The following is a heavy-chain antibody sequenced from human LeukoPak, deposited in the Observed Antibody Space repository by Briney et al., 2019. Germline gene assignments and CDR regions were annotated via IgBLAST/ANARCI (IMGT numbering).Heavy chain of an antibody. D-gene: IGHD6-13*01. CDR2: IYYSGST. Sequence: SETLSLTCTVSGGSISSYYWSWIRQPPGKGLEWIGYIYYSGSTNYNPSLRSRVTISVDTSKNQFSLKLSSVTAADTAMYYCARDSESSSWYWRFDYWGQGTLVTVSS. CDR3: ARDSESSSWYWRFDY. J-gene: IGHJ4*02. CDR1: GGSISSYY. V-gene: IGHV4-59*01.